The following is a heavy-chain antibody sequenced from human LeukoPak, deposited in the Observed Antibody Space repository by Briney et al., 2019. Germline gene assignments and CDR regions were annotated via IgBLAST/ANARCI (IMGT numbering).Heavy chain of an antibody. V-gene: IGHV3-48*03. Sequence: GGSLRLSCAASGFTLSLYDMNWVRQAPGKGLEWVSYIGKSDTNIYYADSVRGRFTISRDNAKNSLYLQMNSLRAGDTAVYYCARDWLDDPLFDYWGQGTLVTVSS. CDR2: IGKSDTNI. CDR1: GFTLSLYD. J-gene: IGHJ4*02. CDR3: ARDWLDDPLFDY. D-gene: IGHD3-22*01.